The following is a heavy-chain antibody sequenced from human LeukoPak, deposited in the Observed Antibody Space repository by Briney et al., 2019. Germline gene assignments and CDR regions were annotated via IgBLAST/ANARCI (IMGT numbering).Heavy chain of an antibody. CDR2: ITSGSTTL. CDR3: ARDVGDGEYFFDF. Sequence: PGGSLRLSCTASGFSFDSYAMGWVRQAPGRGLEWISSITSGSTTLYDGDSVRGRSTVSRDNAMNSLCLEMNSLRVEDTAVYYCARDVGDGEYFFDFWGQGTLVSVST. D-gene: IGHD3-10*01. CDR1: GFSFDSYA. J-gene: IGHJ4*02. V-gene: IGHV3-48*04.